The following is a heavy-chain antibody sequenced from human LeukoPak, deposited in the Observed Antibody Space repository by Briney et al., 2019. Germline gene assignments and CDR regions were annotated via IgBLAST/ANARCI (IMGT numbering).Heavy chain of an antibody. CDR3: ARRVQVVPAATPVYYMDV. D-gene: IGHD2-2*01. J-gene: IGHJ6*03. CDR1: GFTFDDYG. Sequence: GGSLRLPCAASGFTFDDYGMSWVRQAPGKGLEWVSGINWNGGSTGYADSVKGRFTISRDNAKNSLYLQMNSLRAEDTALYHCARRVQVVPAATPVYYMDVWGKGTTVTVSS. CDR2: INWNGGST. V-gene: IGHV3-20*01.